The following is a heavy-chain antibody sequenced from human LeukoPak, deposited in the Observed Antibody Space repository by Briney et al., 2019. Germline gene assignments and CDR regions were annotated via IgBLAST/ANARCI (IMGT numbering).Heavy chain of an antibody. CDR1: GYTFSSYW. V-gene: IGHV3-74*01. J-gene: IGHJ4*02. CDR3: ASSGYHYGSGTYYTRNY. D-gene: IGHD3-10*01. CDR2: IDTDGSIT. Sequence: PGGSLRLSCAASGYTFSSYWMHWVRQAPGKGLVWVSRIDTDGSITSYADSVKGRFTISRDNSKNTLYLQVNSLRAEDTAVYYCASSGYHYGSGTYYTRNYWGQGTLVTVSS.